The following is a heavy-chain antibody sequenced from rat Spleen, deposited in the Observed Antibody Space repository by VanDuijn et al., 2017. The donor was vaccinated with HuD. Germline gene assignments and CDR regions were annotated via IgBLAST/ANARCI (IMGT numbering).Heavy chain of an antibody. Sequence: VKLVESGGGLVQPGNSLTLSCVASGFTFSNFGMHWIRQAPKKGLDWVAYISSSSGTIYADAVKGRFTISRDNAKNTLYLQLNSLKSEDTAIYYCARNWELDSWGQGVMVTVSS. CDR2: ISSSSGT. CDR1: GFTFSNFG. CDR3: ARNWELDS. J-gene: IGHJ2*01. V-gene: IGHV5-62*01. D-gene: IGHD5-1*01.